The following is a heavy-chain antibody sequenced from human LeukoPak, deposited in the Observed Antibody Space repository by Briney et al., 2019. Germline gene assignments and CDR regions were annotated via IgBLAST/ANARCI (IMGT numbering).Heavy chain of an antibody. CDR3: ARDHEDCSSASCYD. D-gene: IGHD2-2*01. Sequence: ASVKVSCKASGYTFIGYFMNWVRQAPGQGLEWMGRINPNSGGTNYAQKFQGRVTMTRDTSISTAYMELSRLRSDDTAVYYCARDHEDCSSASCYDWGQGTQVTVSS. V-gene: IGHV1-2*06. J-gene: IGHJ4*02. CDR2: INPNSGGT. CDR1: GYTFIGYF.